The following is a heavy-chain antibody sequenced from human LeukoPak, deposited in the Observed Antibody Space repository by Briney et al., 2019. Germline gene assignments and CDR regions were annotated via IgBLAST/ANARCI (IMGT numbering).Heavy chain of an antibody. J-gene: IGHJ4*02. V-gene: IGHV1-2*02. Sequence: ASVKVSCKASGYTITGYYMHWVRQAPGQGLEWMGWINPNSGGTNYAQKFQGRVTMTRDTSISTAYMELSRLRSDDTAVYYCARDASGYSYGSFDYWGQGTLVTVPS. CDR3: ARDASGYSYGSFDY. D-gene: IGHD5-18*01. CDR2: INPNSGGT. CDR1: GYTITGYY.